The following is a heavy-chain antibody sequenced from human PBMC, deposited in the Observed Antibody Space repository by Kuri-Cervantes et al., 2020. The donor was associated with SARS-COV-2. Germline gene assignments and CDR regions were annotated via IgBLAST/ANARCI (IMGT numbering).Heavy chain of an antibody. J-gene: IGHJ5*02. CDR1: GYTFTSYG. V-gene: IGHV1-8*02. CDR2: MNPNSGNT. D-gene: IGHD3-22*01. CDR3: ARGYYYDSSGPSWFDP. Sequence: ASVKVSCKASGYTFTSYGLSWVRQAPGQGLEWMGWMNPNSGNTGYAQKFQGRVTMTRNTSISTAYMELSSLRSEDTAVYYCARGYYYDSSGPSWFDPWGQGTLVTVSS.